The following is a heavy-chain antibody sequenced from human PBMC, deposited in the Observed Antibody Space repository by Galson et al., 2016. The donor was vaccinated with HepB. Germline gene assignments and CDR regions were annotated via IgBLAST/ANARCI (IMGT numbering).Heavy chain of an antibody. D-gene: IGHD1-1*01. Sequence: SLRLSCAASGFTFSDYWMAWVRQAPGKGPEFVANIKPDGGATYYVDSVKGRLTISRDNAKNSLDLQMNSLRADDTAFYYCAKDLYATLTTPLDHWGPGTLVTVSS. J-gene: IGHJ4*02. V-gene: IGHV3-7*03. CDR2: IKPDGGAT. CDR1: GFTFSDYW. CDR3: AKDLYATLTTPLDH.